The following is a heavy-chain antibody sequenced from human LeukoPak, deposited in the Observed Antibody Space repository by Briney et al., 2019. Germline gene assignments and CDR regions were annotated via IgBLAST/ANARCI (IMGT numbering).Heavy chain of an antibody. CDR1: GGSISSYY. CDR2: IHYRGST. J-gene: IGHJ4*02. Sequence: SETLSLTCTVTGGSISSYYWSWIRQSPGEGLEWIGYIHYRGSTNYNPSLKSRVTISVDTSKNQFSLKLSSLTAADTAVYYCARSVLGYSYGLHIDYWGQGTLVTVSS. CDR3: ARSVLGYSYGLHIDY. D-gene: IGHD5-18*01. V-gene: IGHV4-59*01.